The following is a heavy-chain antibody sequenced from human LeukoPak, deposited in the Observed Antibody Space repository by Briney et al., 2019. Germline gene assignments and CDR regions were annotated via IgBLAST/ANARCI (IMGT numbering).Heavy chain of an antibody. D-gene: IGHD6-6*01. Sequence: ASVKVSCEASGYTFTSYGISWVRQAPGQGLEWMGWISAYNGNTNYAQKLQGRVTMTTDTSTSTAYMELRSLRSDDTAVYYCARAVIEYSSSSCFDYWGQGTLVTVSS. CDR2: ISAYNGNT. J-gene: IGHJ4*02. V-gene: IGHV1-18*01. CDR3: ARAVIEYSSSSCFDY. CDR1: GYTFTSYG.